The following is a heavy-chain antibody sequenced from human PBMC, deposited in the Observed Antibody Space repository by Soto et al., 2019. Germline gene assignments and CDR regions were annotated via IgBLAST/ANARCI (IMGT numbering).Heavy chain of an antibody. CDR2: ISGSGGST. Sequence: GGSLRLSCAASGFTFSSYAMSWVRQAPGKGLEWVSAISGSGGSTYYADSVKGRFTIYRYNSKNTLYLQMNSLRAEDTAVYYCAKGTLTGDAFDIWGQGTMVTVSS. CDR3: AKGTLTGDAFDI. CDR1: GFTFSSYA. D-gene: IGHD7-27*01. V-gene: IGHV3-23*01. J-gene: IGHJ3*02.